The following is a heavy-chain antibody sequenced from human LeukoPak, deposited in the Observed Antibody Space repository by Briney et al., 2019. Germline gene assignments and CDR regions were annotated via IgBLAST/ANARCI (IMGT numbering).Heavy chain of an antibody. CDR2: IYPSDSDT. Sequence: GESLKISCKGSGYSFSSNWIGWVRQMPGKGLEWMGIIYPSDSDTRYNPSFHGQVTISADRSIATTSLQWRSLKASDTATYYCARLSPGVGATAEYWGQGTLVTVSS. J-gene: IGHJ4*02. CDR1: GYSFSSNW. V-gene: IGHV5-51*01. D-gene: IGHD1-26*01. CDR3: ARLSPGVGATAEY.